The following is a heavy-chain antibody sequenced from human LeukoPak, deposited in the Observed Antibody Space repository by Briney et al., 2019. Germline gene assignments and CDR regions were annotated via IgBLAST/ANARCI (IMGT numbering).Heavy chain of an antibody. Sequence: GGYLRLPCAVSGFNFDDYGMHWVRQAPGRGLEWVSGINWKTGNGIYADSVKGRFTISRDNAKNSLYLQMSSLRAEDTALYYCTRRAARWQFDLWGRGTLLTVSS. CDR3: TRRAARWQFDL. V-gene: IGHV3-9*01. CDR1: GFNFDDYG. CDR2: INWKTGNG. J-gene: IGHJ2*01. D-gene: IGHD5-24*01.